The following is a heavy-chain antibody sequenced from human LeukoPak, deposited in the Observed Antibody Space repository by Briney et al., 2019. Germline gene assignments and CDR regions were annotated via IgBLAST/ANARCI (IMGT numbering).Heavy chain of an antibody. CDR1: GGSISSGGYS. D-gene: IGHD3-10*01. J-gene: IGHJ4*02. CDR2: IYHSGST. V-gene: IGHV4-30-2*01. Sequence: SETLSLTCAVSGGSISSGGYSWRWIRQPPGKGLEWIGYIYHSGSTYYNPSLKSRVTISVDRAKNQFSLKLSSVTAADTAVYYCARDRRQGVRGAGGLDYWGQGTLVTVSS. CDR3: ARDRRQGVRGAGGLDY.